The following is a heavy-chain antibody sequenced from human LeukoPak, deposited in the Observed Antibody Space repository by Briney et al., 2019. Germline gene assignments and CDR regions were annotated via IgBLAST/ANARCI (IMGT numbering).Heavy chain of an antibody. CDR2: IYSAGST. J-gene: IGHJ5*02. V-gene: IGHV3-66*01. Sequence: GGSLRLSCAASGFTVSSNYMSWVRQAPGKGLEWVSVIYSAGSTYYADSVKGRFTISRDISKNTLYLQMNSLRAEDTAVYYCARAATYSWGQGTLVTVSS. CDR3: ARAATYS. CDR1: GFTVSSNY. D-gene: IGHD6-25*01.